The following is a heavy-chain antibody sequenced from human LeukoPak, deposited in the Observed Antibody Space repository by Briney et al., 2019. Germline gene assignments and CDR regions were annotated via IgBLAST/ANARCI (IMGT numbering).Heavy chain of an antibody. CDR1: GFTFSPYS. J-gene: IGHJ5*02. V-gene: IGHV3-48*02. CDR2: ISSSSSTI. CDR3: ARDPSSGTANWFDP. D-gene: IGHD3-22*01. Sequence: GGSLRLSCVASGFTFSPYSMSWVRQAPGKGLEWLSYISSSSSTIYYADSVKGRFTISRDNAKNSLYLQMNSLRDEDTAVYYCARDPSSGTANWFDPWGQGTLVTVSS.